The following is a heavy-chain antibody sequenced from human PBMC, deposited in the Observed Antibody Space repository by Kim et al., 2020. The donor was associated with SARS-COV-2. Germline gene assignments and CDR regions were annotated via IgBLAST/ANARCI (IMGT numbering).Heavy chain of an antibody. CDR3: ARDRPVYRTWSYYGMDV. D-gene: IGHD3-3*01. Sequence: GGSLRLSCAASGFTVSSNYMSWVRQAPGKGLEWVSVIYSGGSTYYADSVKGRFTISRDNSKNTLYLQMNSLRAEDTAVYYCARDRPVYRTWSYYGMDVWGQGTTVTVSS. CDR1: GFTVSSNY. CDR2: IYSGGST. V-gene: IGHV3-53*01. J-gene: IGHJ6*02.